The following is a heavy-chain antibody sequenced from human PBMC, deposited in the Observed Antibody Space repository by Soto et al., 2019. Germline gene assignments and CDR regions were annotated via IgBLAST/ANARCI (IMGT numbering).Heavy chain of an antibody. J-gene: IGHJ2*01. D-gene: IGHD1-26*01. CDR2: INAGNGNT. V-gene: IGHV1-3*01. CDR1: GYTFTSYA. CDR3: ARGGSLYWYFDL. Sequence: QVQLVQSGAEVKKPGASVKVSCKASGYTFTSYAMHWVRQAPGQRIEWMGWINAGNGNTKYSQKFQDRVTSTRDTYASTAYMELSSLRSEDTAVYYCARGGSLYWYFDLWGRGTLVTVSS.